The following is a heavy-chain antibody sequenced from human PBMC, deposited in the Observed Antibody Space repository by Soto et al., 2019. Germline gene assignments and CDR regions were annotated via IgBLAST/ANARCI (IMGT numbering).Heavy chain of an antibody. V-gene: IGHV5-51*01. J-gene: IGHJ6*02. Sequence: PGESLKISCKGSGYSFTSYWIGWVRQMPGKGLEWMGIIYPGDSDTRYSPSFQGQVTISADKSISTAYLQWSSLKASDTAMYYCARPSYSSSWYHTAYYYYGMDVWGQGTTVTVSS. CDR3: ARPSYSSSWYHTAYYYYGMDV. D-gene: IGHD6-13*01. CDR1: GYSFTSYW. CDR2: IYPGDSDT.